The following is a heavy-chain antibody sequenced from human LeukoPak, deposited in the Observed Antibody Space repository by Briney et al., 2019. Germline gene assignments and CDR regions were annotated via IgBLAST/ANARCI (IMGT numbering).Heavy chain of an antibody. CDR2: IKSKTDGGTT. D-gene: IGHD2/OR15-2a*01. CDR3: TTGIDDAFDI. CDR1: GFTFSNAW. V-gene: IGHV3-15*01. J-gene: IGHJ3*02. Sequence: GGSLRLSCAASGFTFSNAWMSWVRQAPGKGLEWVGCIKSKTDGGTTDYAAPVKGRFTISRDDSKNTLYLQMNSLKTEDTAVYYCTTGIDDAFDIWGQGTMVTVSS.